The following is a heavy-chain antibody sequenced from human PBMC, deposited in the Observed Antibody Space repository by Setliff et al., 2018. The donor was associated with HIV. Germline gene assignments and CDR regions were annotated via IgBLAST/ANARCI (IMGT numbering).Heavy chain of an antibody. J-gene: IGHJ4*02. CDR1: GYTFNTYW. CDR3: ARHGNPTGYSSSWYGGDFDY. V-gene: IGHV5-51*01. CDR2: IYPADSDT. D-gene: IGHD6-13*01. Sequence: GESPKISCKGSGYTFNTYWIAWVRQMPGKGPEWMGIIYPADSDTRYSPSFQGQVTISADKSISTAYLQWSRLKASDTAMYYCARHGNPTGYSSSWYGGDFDYWGQGTLVTVSS.